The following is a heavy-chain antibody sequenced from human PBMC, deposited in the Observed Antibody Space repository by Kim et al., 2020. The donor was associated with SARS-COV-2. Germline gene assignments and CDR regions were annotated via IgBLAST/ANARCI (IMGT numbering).Heavy chain of an antibody. J-gene: IGHJ4*02. CDR2: ISGSGGST. CDR1: GFTFSSYA. CDR3: AKGVGAGYYFDY. V-gene: IGHV3-23*01. D-gene: IGHD1-26*01. Sequence: GGSLRLSCAASGFTFSSYAMSWVRQAPGKGLEWVSAISGSGGSTYYADSVKDRFTISRDNSKNTLYLQMNSLRAEDTAVYYCAKGVGAGYYFDYWGQGTLVTVSS.